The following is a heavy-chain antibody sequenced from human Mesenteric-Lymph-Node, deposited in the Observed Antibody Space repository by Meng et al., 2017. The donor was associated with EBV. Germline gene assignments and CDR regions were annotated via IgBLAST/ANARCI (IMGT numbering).Heavy chain of an antibody. CDR1: GGSFSDYF. V-gene: IGHV4-34*01. CDR3: ARPRIRYGSGSYYY. J-gene: IGHJ4*02. Sequence: QVRLQQWGGGLLKPSETLSLTCAVHGGSFSDYFWTWIRQAPGKGLEWVGEINHSGSTKYNPSLKSRVTISVDTSKNQISLNLNSVTAADTAVYYCARPRIRYGSGSYYYWGQGTLVTVSS. D-gene: IGHD3-10*01. CDR2: INHSGST.